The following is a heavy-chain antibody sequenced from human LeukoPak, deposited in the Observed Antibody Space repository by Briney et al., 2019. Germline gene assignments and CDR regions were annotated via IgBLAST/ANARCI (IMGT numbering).Heavy chain of an antibody. D-gene: IGHD5-18*01. CDR2: IYYSGNT. Sequence: PSETLSLTCTVSGDSISYYYWSWIRQPPGKGLEWIGKIYYSGNTNYNPSLKSRVTISVDTSKNQFSLKLSSVTAADTAVYYCARVRGYSYDSSDFDYWGQGNLVTVSS. CDR1: GDSISYYY. V-gene: IGHV4-59*01. CDR3: ARVRGYSYDSSDFDY. J-gene: IGHJ4*02.